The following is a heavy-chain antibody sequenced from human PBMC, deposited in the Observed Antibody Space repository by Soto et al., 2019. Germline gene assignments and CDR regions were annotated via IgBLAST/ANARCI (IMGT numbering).Heavy chain of an antibody. Sequence: ASVKVSCKASGYTFTSYGISWVRQAPGQGLEWMGWISAYNGNTNYAQKLQGRVTMTTDTSTSTAYMELRSLRSDDAAVYYCARELNRIAARPGSEAFDIWGQGTMVTVSS. V-gene: IGHV1-18*01. CDR1: GYTFTSYG. CDR3: ARELNRIAARPGSEAFDI. CDR2: ISAYNGNT. J-gene: IGHJ3*02. D-gene: IGHD6-6*01.